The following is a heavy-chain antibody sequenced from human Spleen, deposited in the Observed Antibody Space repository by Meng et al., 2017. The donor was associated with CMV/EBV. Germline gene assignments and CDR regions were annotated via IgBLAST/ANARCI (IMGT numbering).Heavy chain of an antibody. D-gene: IGHD3-10*01. V-gene: IGHV1-69*01. CDR2: IIPIFGTA. Sequence: FSSYAISWVRQAPGQGLEWMGGIIPIFGTANYAQKFQGRVTITADESTSTAYMELSSLRSEDTAVYYCARENVPFRTMVRGVMGWFDPWGQGTLVTVSS. J-gene: IGHJ5*02. CDR1: FSSYA. CDR3: ARENVPFRTMVRGVMGWFDP.